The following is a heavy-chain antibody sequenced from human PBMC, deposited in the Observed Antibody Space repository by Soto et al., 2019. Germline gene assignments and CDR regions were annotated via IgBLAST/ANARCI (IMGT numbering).Heavy chain of an antibody. Sequence: SETLSLTRTVSGGSISSYYWSWIRQPPGKGLELIGYIYYSGSTNYNPSLKSRVTISVDMSKNQFSLKLSSVTAADTAVYYCARLGAQEIDPWGQGTLVTVSS. D-gene: IGHD3-16*01. CDR3: ARLGAQEIDP. V-gene: IGHV4-59*08. J-gene: IGHJ5*02. CDR2: IYYSGST. CDR1: GGSISSYY.